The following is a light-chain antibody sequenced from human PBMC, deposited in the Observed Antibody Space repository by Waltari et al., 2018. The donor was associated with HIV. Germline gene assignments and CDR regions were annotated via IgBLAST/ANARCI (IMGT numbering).Light chain of an antibody. CDR1: NIATYT. V-gene: IGLV3-21*02. CDR2: GNS. CDR3: QVWDATGDHPGV. Sequence: SYVLTQPPSVSVAPGQTAMIICGGDNIATYTVHWYQQRPGQAPVLFLSGNSHRPSGIPERFSGSISGNTATLTISRVEVGDEAGYFCQVWDATGDHPGVFGGGTKLTVL. J-gene: IGLJ3*02.